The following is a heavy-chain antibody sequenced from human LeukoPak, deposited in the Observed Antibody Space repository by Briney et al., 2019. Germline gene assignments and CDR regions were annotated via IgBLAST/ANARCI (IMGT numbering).Heavy chain of an antibody. J-gene: IGHJ5*02. CDR2: ISGSGGST. CDR1: GFTFSNYG. Sequence: GGTLRLSGAASGFTFSNYGMSWVRQVPGKGLEWVSAISGSGGSTYYADSVKGRFTMSRDNSKNTLYLQMNSLRAEDTAVYYCVASPGGFLEWLRPNNWFDPWGQGTLVTVSS. CDR3: VASPGGFLEWLRPNNWFDP. V-gene: IGHV3-23*01. D-gene: IGHD3-3*01.